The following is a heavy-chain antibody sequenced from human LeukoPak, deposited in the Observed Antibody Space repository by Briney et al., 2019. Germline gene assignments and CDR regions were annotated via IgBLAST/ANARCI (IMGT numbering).Heavy chain of an antibody. CDR1: GYTFTGYY. Sequence: ASVKVSCKASGYTFTGYYMHWVRQAPGQGLEWMGRINPNSGGTNYAQKFQGRVTMTRDTSTSTVYMELSSLRSEDTAVYYCARFPYCSSTSCSDVWGKGTTVTVSS. CDR2: INPNSGGT. J-gene: IGHJ6*04. CDR3: ARFPYCSSTSCSDV. D-gene: IGHD2-2*01. V-gene: IGHV1-2*06.